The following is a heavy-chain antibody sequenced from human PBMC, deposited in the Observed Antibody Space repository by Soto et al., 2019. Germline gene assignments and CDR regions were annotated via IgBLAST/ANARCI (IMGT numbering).Heavy chain of an antibody. D-gene: IGHD3-10*01. CDR3: ARIRHGGGLLWFGELILAFDI. CDR1: GFSLSNARMG. Sequence: GSGPTLVNPTETLTLTCTVSGFSLSNARMGVSWIRQPPGKALEWLAHIFSNDEKSYSTSLKSRLTISKDTSKSQVVLTMTNMDPVDTATYYCARIRHGGGLLWFGELILAFDIWGQGTMVTVSS. V-gene: IGHV2-26*01. CDR2: IFSNDEK. J-gene: IGHJ3*02.